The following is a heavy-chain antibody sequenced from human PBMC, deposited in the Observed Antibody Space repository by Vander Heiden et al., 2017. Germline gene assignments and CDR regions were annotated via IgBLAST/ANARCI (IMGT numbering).Heavy chain of an antibody. CDR2: IYYSGST. Sequence: QLHLQESGPGLVKPSETLSLTCPFSGGSISSSSYYWGWIRQPPGKGLEWIGSIYYSGSTYYNPSLKSRVTISVDTSKNQFSLKLSSVTAADTAVYYCARRRNGSYYRYFDYWGQGTLVTVSS. V-gene: IGHV4-39*01. D-gene: IGHD1-26*01. J-gene: IGHJ4*02. CDR3: ARRRNGSYYRYFDY. CDR1: GGSISSSSYY.